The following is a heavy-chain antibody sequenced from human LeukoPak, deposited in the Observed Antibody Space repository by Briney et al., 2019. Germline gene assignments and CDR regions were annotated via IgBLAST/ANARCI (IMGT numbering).Heavy chain of an antibody. CDR3: ARGYCSGGSCFDY. J-gene: IGHJ4*02. CDR1: GGSISSYY. D-gene: IGHD2-15*01. V-gene: IGHV4-59*01. CDR2: IYYSGST. Sequence: SETLSLTCTVSGGSISSYYWSWIRQPPGKGLERIGYIYYSGSTNYNPSLKSRVTISVDTSKNQFSLKLSSVTAADTAVYYCARGYCSGGSCFDYWGQGTLVTVSS.